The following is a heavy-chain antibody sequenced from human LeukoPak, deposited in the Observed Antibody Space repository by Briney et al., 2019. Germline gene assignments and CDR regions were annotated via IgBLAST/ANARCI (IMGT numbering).Heavy chain of an antibody. J-gene: IGHJ4*02. Sequence: SETLSLTCTVSGGSIRSSSYYWGWIRQPPGKGLEWIGSICRSGSTYYNPSPESRVSISVDTSKNQFSLLLSSVTAADTAVYYCATSEYDFWSGDYGYWGQGTLVTVSS. D-gene: IGHD3-3*01. CDR3: ATSEYDFWSGDYGY. CDR1: GGSIRSSSYY. V-gene: IGHV4-39*01. CDR2: ICRSGST.